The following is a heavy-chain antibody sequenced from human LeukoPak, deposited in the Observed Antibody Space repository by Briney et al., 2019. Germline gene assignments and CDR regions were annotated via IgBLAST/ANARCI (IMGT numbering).Heavy chain of an antibody. CDR1: GYTFTSYG. Sequence: ASVKVSCKASGYTFTSYGISWVRQAPGQGLEWMGWISAYNGNTNYAQKLQGRGTMTTDTSTSTAYMELRSLRSDDTAVYYCARGGAFVVVPAAVGNWFDPWGQGTLVTVSS. CDR3: ARGGAFVVVPAAVGNWFDP. J-gene: IGHJ5*02. D-gene: IGHD2-2*01. V-gene: IGHV1-18*01. CDR2: ISAYNGNT.